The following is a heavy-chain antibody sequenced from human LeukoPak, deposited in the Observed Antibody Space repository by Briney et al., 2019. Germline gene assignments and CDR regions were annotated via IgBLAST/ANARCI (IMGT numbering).Heavy chain of an antibody. D-gene: IGHD3-22*01. Sequence: GASVKVSCKASGYTFTSYYMHWVRQAPGQGLEWMGIINPSGGSTSYAQKFQGRVTMTRDTSTSTVYMELSSLRSEDTAVYYCASPPTYYYDSSGYYPLNHWSQGTLVTVSS. CDR1: GYTFTSYY. CDR3: ASPPTYYYDSSGYYPLNH. CDR2: INPSGGST. J-gene: IGHJ4*02. V-gene: IGHV1-46*01.